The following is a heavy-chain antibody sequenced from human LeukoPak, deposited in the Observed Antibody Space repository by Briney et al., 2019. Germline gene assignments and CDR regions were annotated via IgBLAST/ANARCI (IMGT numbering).Heavy chain of an antibody. CDR2: IYYSGST. V-gene: IGHV4-59*08. D-gene: IGHD5-24*01. CDR1: GDSISSYY. J-gene: IGHJ4*02. Sequence: SETLSLTCTVSGDSISSYYWSWLRQPPGKGLEWIGYIYYSGSTNYNPSLKSRVTISVDTSKNQFSLKLSSVTAADTAVYYCARRAHGSFDYWGQGTLVTVSS. CDR3: ARRAHGSFDY.